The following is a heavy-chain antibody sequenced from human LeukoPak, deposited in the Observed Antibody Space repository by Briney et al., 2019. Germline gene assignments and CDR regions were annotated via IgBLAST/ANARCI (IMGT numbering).Heavy chain of an antibody. CDR1: GGSIRGYY. J-gene: IGHJ6*03. V-gene: IGHV4-59*08. CDR2: IYYSGST. D-gene: IGHD3-16*01. Sequence: PLETLSRTCTVSGGSIRGYYWSWVRQPPGKGLEWIAYIYYSGSTNYNPSLKSRVTISLDTSKNQFSLKLSSVTAADTAVYYCAVGATHYYMDVWGKGTTVTVSS. CDR3: AVGATHYYMDV.